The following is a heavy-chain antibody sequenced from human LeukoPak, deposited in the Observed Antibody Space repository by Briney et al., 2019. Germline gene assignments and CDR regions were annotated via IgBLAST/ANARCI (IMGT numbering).Heavy chain of an antibody. D-gene: IGHD3-10*01. CDR3: ARGYRWFGPTGGFDP. CDR2: IIPIFGTA. Sequence: GASVKVSCKASGYTFTSYDINWVRQAPGQGLEWMGGIIPIFGTANYAQKFQGRVTITADESTNTAYMELSSLRSEDTAVYYCARGYRWFGPTGGFDPWGQGTLVTVSS. V-gene: IGHV1-69*13. J-gene: IGHJ5*02. CDR1: GYTFTSYD.